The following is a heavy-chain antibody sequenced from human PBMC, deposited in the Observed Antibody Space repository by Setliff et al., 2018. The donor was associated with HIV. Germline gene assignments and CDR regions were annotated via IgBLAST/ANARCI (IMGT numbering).Heavy chain of an antibody. V-gene: IGHV3-48*03. CDR1: GFRFNSYE. Sequence: GESLKISCAASGFRFNSYEMNWVRQVPGKGLEWVSYISSSRRGDIRLNADSVKGRFTVSRDDAKNSLYLQMDSLRAEDTAIYHCTRYHVDTSLVNAFDIWGQGTKVTVSS. D-gene: IGHD5-18*01. J-gene: IGHJ3*02. CDR3: TRYHVDTSLVNAFDI. CDR2: ISSSRRGDIR.